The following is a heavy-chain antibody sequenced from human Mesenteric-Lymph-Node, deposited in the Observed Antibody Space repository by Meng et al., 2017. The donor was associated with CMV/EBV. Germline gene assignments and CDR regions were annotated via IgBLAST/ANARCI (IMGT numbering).Heavy chain of an antibody. D-gene: IGHD3-3*01. V-gene: IGHV3-48*04. CDR2: ISSTGDTI. Sequence: GESLKISCAASGFTFSSYSMNWVRQAPGKGLEWVSYISSTGDTIYYADSVKGRFTISRDDAKNSLYLQMNSLRAEDTAVYYCRSTLWSGYSQPYYYYYYGMDVWGQGTTVTVSS. CDR3: RSTLWSGYSQPYYYYYYGMDV. J-gene: IGHJ6*02. CDR1: GFTFSSYS.